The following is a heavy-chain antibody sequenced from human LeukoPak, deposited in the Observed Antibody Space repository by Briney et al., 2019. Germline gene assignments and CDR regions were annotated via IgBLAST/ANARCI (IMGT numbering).Heavy chain of an antibody. V-gene: IGHV3-7*01. Sequence: GGSLRLSCAASGFRFNTYWMSWVRQAPGKGLEWVANIKQDGNEKYYADSVKGRFTISRDNGKNSLDLQMNSLRADDTAVYYCARDAGWRLLDYWGRGTQVTVSS. J-gene: IGHJ4*02. CDR1: GFRFNTYW. CDR3: ARDAGWRLLDY. CDR2: IKQDGNEK. D-gene: IGHD6-25*01.